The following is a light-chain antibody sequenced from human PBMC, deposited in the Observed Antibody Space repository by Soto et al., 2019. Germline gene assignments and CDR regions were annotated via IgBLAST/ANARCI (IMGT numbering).Light chain of an antibody. CDR1: QSVNSDY. Sequence: IVLTQSPGTLSLYPGERATLSCRASQSVNSDYLAWFQQKPGQAPRLLIYGASTRTTGIPDRFSGSGSGTDFTLTIGRLEPGDVAVYYCQQRNIWPPVTFGQGTRLAI. CDR3: QQRNIWPPVT. V-gene: IGKV3D-20*02. CDR2: GAS. J-gene: IGKJ5*01.